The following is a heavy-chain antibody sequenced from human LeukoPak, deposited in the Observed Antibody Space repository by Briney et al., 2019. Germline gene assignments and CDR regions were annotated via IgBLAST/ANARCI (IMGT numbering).Heavy chain of an antibody. CDR3: AEDRDYGSNFDY. Sequence: GGSLRLSCAASGFTFSSYAMSWVRQAPGKGLEWVSAISGSGGSTYYADSVKGRFTISRDNSKNTLYLQMNSLRAEDTAVYYCAEDRDYGSNFDYWGQGTLVTVSS. CDR1: GFTFSSYA. CDR2: ISGSGGST. V-gene: IGHV3-23*01. J-gene: IGHJ4*02. D-gene: IGHD3-16*01.